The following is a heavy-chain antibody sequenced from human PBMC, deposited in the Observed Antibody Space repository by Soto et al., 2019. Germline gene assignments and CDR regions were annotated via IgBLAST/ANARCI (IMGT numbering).Heavy chain of an antibody. Sequence: GGSLRLSCAASGFTFSDYYMSWIRQAPGKGLEWVGRIKSKTDGGTTDYVAPVKGRFTISRDDSKNTLYLQMNSLKTEDTAVYYCNTLGHYYDTSPLDVWGQGNTVTVS. CDR3: NTLGHYYDTSPLDV. V-gene: IGHV3-15*01. D-gene: IGHD3-22*01. J-gene: IGHJ6*02. CDR2: IKSKTDGGTT. CDR1: GFTFSDYY.